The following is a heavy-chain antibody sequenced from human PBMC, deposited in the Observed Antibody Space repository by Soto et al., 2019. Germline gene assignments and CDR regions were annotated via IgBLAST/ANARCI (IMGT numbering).Heavy chain of an antibody. D-gene: IGHD3-9*01. CDR1: GGSISSSSYY. CDR2: IYYSGST. J-gene: IGHJ6*02. Sequence: SETLSLTCTVSGGSISSSSYYWGWIRQPPGKGLEWIGSIYYSGSTYYNPSLKSRVTISVDTSKNQFSLKLSSVTAADTAVYYCARDSTSDILPGYYYSYGMDVWGQGTTVTVSS. V-gene: IGHV4-39*07. CDR3: ARDSTSDILPGYYYSYGMDV.